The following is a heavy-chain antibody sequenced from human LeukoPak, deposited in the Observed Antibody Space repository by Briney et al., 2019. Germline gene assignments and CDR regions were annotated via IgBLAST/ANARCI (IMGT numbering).Heavy chain of an antibody. CDR3: ARDQEVWFGELFYYMDV. CDR2: INPNSGGT. J-gene: IGHJ6*03. Sequence: ASVKVSCKACGYTFTGYYMHWVRQDPGQGLEWMGGINPNSGGTNYAQKFQGRVTMTRDTSISTAYMELSRLRSDDTAVYYCARDQEVWFGELFYYMDVWGKGATVTISS. CDR1: GYTFTGYY. V-gene: IGHV1-2*02. D-gene: IGHD3-10*01.